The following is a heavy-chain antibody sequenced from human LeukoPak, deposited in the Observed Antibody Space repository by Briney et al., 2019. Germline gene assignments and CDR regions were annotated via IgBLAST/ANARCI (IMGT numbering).Heavy chain of an antibody. CDR1: GGSISSSSYY. CDR2: IYYSGST. D-gene: IGHD6-13*01. J-gene: IGHJ4*02. V-gene: IGHV4-39*01. Sequence: PSETLSLTCTVSGGSISSSSYYWGWIRQPPGKGLEWIGSIYYSGSTYYNPSLKSRITISVDTSKNQFSLKLSSVTAADTAVYYCARHSSSWYQYYFDYWGQGTLVTVSS. CDR3: ARHSSSWYQYYFDY.